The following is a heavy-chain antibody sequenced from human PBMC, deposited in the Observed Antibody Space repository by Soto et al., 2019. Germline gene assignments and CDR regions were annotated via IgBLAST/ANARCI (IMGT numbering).Heavy chain of an antibody. CDR2: ISSNGGST. Sequence: EVQLVESGEGLVQPGGSLRLSCAASGFTFSSYAMHWVRQAPGKGLEYVSAISSNGGSTYYADSVKGRFTISRDNSKNTLYLQMGSLRAEDMAVYYCARGHGKWLFLNYFDYWGQGTLVTVSS. J-gene: IGHJ4*02. CDR3: ARGHGKWLFLNYFDY. V-gene: IGHV3-64*02. CDR1: GFTFSSYA. D-gene: IGHD3-22*01.